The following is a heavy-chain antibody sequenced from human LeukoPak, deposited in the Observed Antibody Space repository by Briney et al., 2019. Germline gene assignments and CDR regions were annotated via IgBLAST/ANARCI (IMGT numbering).Heavy chain of an antibody. CDR1: GYTFTIYA. Sequence: ASVKVSFKASGYTFTIYAMHWVRQAPGQRLEWMGWINAGNGNTKYSQKFQGRVTITRDTSASTAYMELSSLRSEDTAVYYCARDNPGSYYFDYWGQGTLVTVSS. CDR3: ARDNPGSYYFDY. D-gene: IGHD1-14*01. CDR2: INAGNGNT. V-gene: IGHV1-3*01. J-gene: IGHJ4*02.